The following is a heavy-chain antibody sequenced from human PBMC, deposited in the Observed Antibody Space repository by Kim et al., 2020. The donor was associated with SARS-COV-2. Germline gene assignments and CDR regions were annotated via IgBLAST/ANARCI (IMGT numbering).Heavy chain of an antibody. CDR2: IYYSGST. V-gene: IGHV4-59*13. Sequence: SETLSLTCTVSGGSISSYYWSWIRQPPGKGLEWIGYIYYSGSTNYNPSLKSRVTISVDTSKNQFSLKLSSVTAADTAVYYCARDGGYYDSSGFDIWGQGTMVTVSS. J-gene: IGHJ3*02. D-gene: IGHD3-22*01. CDR3: ARDGGYYDSSGFDI. CDR1: GGSISSYY.